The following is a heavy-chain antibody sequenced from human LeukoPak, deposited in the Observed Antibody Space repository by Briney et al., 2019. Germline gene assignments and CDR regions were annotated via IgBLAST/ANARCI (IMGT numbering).Heavy chain of an antibody. J-gene: IGHJ4*02. D-gene: IGHD1-1*01. CDR1: GFTFSSYW. CDR3: ARHARTTPRSRYFDY. V-gene: IGHV3-7*01. CDR2: IKQDGSEK. Sequence: PGGSLRLSCAASGFTFSSYWMSWVRQAPGKGLEWVANIKQDGSEKYYVDSVKGRFTISRDNAKNSLYLQMNSLRAEDTAVYYCARHARTTPRSRYFDYWGQGTLVTVSS.